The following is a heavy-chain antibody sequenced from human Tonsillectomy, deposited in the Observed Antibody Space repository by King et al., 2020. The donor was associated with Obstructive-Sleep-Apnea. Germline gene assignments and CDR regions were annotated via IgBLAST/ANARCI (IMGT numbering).Heavy chain of an antibody. V-gene: IGHV1-69*09. J-gene: IGHJ4*02. CDR3: ARDPRDVYSSY. CDR2: IIPILTIP. D-gene: IGHD5-24*01. Sequence: QLVQSGAVVKKPGSSVKVSCKASGGTFSSFAINWVRQAPGQGLEWMGRIIPILTIPNYAQKFQGRVTITADKSTSTAYMGLSSLRSEDTAVYYCARDPRDVYSSYWGQGTLVTVSS. CDR1: GGTFSSFA.